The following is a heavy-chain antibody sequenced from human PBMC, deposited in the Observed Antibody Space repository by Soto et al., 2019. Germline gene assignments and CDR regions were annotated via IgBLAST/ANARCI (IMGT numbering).Heavy chain of an antibody. CDR2: IYYSGST. D-gene: IGHD3-16*01. Sequence: QVQLQESSPGLVKPSQTLSLTCTVSGGSISSGGYYWSWIRQHPGKGLEWIGYIYYSGSTYYNPSLKSRVTISVDTSKNQFSLKLSSVTAADTAVYYCARGRYDYVWGSYAYDYWGQGTLVTVSS. CDR1: GGSISSGGYY. J-gene: IGHJ4*02. V-gene: IGHV4-31*03. CDR3: ARGRYDYVWGSYAYDY.